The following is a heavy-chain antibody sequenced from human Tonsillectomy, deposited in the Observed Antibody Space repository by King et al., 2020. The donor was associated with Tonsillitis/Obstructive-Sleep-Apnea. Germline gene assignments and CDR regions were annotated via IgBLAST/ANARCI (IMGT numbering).Heavy chain of an antibody. Sequence: VQLQESGPGLVKPSQTLSLTCTVSGGSISSGGYYWSWIRQHPGKGRGWIVYIYYSGGTYSNPSPKSRVTISVEPSKNQFTLTLRSVTAAATAVYYCARDPRTLSGSSSYFDYWGQGTLVTVSS. V-gene: IGHV4-31*03. J-gene: IGHJ4*02. D-gene: IGHD1-26*01. CDR2: IYYSGGT. CDR3: ARDPRTLSGSSSYFDY. CDR1: GGSISSGGYY.